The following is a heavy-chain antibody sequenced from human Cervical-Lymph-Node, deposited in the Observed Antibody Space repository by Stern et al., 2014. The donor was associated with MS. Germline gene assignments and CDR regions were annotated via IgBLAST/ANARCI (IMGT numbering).Heavy chain of an antibody. D-gene: IGHD3-3*01. Sequence: VQLVESEAEVKKPGASVKVSCKASGYTFTGYYIHWVRQAPGQGLEWMGWINPNSGGTNYAQKFQGRVTMTRDTSISTAYMEVSRLRSDDTAVYYCARGPPYYDFWSSYGRDAWGQGSLVTVSS. V-gene: IGHV1-2*02. CDR1: GYTFTGYY. J-gene: IGHJ5*02. CDR3: ARGPPYYDFWSSYGRDA. CDR2: INPNSGGT.